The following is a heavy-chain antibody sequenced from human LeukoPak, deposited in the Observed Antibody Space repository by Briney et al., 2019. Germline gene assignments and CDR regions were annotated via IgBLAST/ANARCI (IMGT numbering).Heavy chain of an antibody. Sequence: GGSLRLSCAASGFTFSSYAMHWVRQAPGKGLEWVAVISYDGSNKYYADSVKGRFTISRDNSKNALYLQMNSLRAEDTAVYYCARVNSGWYGPLDYWGQGTPVTVSS. CDR1: GFTFSSYA. V-gene: IGHV3-30-3*01. J-gene: IGHJ4*02. CDR3: ARVNSGWYGPLDY. D-gene: IGHD6-19*01. CDR2: ISYDGSNK.